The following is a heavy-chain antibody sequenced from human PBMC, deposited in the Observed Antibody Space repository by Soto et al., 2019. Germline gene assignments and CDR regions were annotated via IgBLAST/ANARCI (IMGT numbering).Heavy chain of an antibody. D-gene: IGHD2-21*02. J-gene: IGHJ6*02. Sequence: GGSLRLSCAASGFTLSTYSMNWVRQAPGKGLEWVSDISSSGTTYYSDSVKGRFTISRDNSKNSLYLQINSLSVEDTAVYYCVTGTYCGGYCAYQYFGMDVWGQGTTVTVSS. CDR3: VTGTYCGGYCAYQYFGMDV. V-gene: IGHV3-48*01. CDR1: GFTLSTYS. CDR2: ISSSGTT.